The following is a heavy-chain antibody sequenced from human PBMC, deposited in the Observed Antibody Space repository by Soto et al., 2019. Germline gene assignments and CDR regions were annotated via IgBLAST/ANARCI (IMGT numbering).Heavy chain of an antibody. CDR1: GYSFTSYG. Sequence: AAVKVSCKASGYSFTSYGISWVRQAPGQGPEWMGWISGHNGNTNHPQSLQGRVTMTTDTSRNTAYMELRSLRSDDTAVYYCARHRFNYYDDTVYYYFDYWGQGTLVTVSS. CDR2: ISGHNGNT. J-gene: IGHJ4*02. CDR3: ARHRFNYYDDTVYYYFDY. V-gene: IGHV1-18*04. D-gene: IGHD3-22*01.